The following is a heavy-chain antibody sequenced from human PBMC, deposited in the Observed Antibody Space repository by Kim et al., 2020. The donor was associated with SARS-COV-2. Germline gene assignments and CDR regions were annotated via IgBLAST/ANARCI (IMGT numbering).Heavy chain of an antibody. D-gene: IGHD6-13*01. CDR2: IYYSGST. CDR1: GGSISSSSYY. CDR3: ARRGSSSWYMRSSPIFDY. Sequence: SETLSLTCTVSGGSISSSSYYWGWIRQPPGKGLEWIGSIYYSGSTYYNPSLKSRVTISVDTSKNQFSLKLSSVTAADTAVYYCARRGSSSWYMRSSPIFDYWGQGTLVTVSS. V-gene: IGHV4-39*01. J-gene: IGHJ4*02.